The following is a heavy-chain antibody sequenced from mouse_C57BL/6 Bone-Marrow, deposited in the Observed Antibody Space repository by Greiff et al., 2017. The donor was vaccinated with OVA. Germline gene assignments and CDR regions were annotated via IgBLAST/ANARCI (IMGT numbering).Heavy chain of an antibody. V-gene: IGHV1-5*01. Sequence: EVKLVESGTVLARPGASVKMSCKTSGYTFTSYWMHWVKQRPGQGLEWIGAIYPGNSDTSYNQKFKGKAKLTAVTSASTAYMELSSLTNEDSAVYYCTRKGTTVVATENYFDYWGQGTTLTVSS. CDR1: GYTFTSYW. D-gene: IGHD1-1*01. CDR3: TRKGTTVVATENYFDY. CDR2: IYPGNSDT. J-gene: IGHJ2*01.